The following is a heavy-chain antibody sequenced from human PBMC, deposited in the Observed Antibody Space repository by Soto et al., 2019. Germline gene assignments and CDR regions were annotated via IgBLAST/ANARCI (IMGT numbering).Heavy chain of an antibody. CDR3: ARLTHRSGYSYGYDF. CDR2: VFYSGST. D-gene: IGHD5-18*01. J-gene: IGHJ4*02. V-gene: IGHV4-39*01. CDR1: GGSISSSSYY. Sequence: ETLSLTCTVSGGSISSSSYYWGWIRQPPGKGLEWIGNVFYSGSTYYKSSLKSRVTISVDTSKNQFSLKLSSVTAADTAAYYCARLTHRSGYSYGYDFWGQGTLVTVSS.